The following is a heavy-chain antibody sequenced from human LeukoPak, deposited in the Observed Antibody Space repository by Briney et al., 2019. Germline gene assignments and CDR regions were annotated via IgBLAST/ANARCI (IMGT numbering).Heavy chain of an antibody. V-gene: IGHV4-30-4*01. Sequence: PSQTLSLTCTVSGGSIASGTFYWSWIRQRPGKGLELVGYIYHTGETKYNPSLKSRLIISLDTSKNQFSLKLTSVTAADTAVYYCARDLGQWLSTSYYYYMDVWGKGTTVTVSS. D-gene: IGHD6-19*01. CDR3: ARDLGQWLSTSYYYYMDV. CDR2: IYHTGET. CDR1: GGSIASGTFY. J-gene: IGHJ6*03.